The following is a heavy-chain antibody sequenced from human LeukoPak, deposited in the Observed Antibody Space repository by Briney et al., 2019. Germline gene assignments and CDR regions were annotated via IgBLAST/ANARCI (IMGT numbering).Heavy chain of an antibody. J-gene: IGHJ5*02. V-gene: IGHV1-24*01. CDR2: FDPEDGGT. CDR1: GYTLTELS. Sequence: ASVKVSCKVSGYTLTELSMHWVRQAPGKGLEWMGGFDPEDGGTIYAQKFQGRVTMTEDTSTDTAYMELSSLRSEDTAVYYCATDSHSSGWYWFDPWGQGTLVTVSS. D-gene: IGHD6-19*01. CDR3: ATDSHSSGWYWFDP.